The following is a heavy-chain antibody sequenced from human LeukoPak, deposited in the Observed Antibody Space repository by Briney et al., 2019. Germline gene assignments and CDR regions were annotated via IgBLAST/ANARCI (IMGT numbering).Heavy chain of an antibody. J-gene: IGHJ4*02. CDR3: VASTVHDSWRGYYFVGMFDY. Sequence: SETLSLTCTVSGGSISSYYWSWIRQPAGKGLEWIGRIYTSGSTNYNPSLKSRVTMSLDTSKNQFSLKLSSVTAADTAVYYCVASTVHDSWRGYYFVGMFDYWGQGALVTVSS. D-gene: IGHD3-3*01. CDR1: GGSISSYY. CDR2: IYTSGST. V-gene: IGHV4-4*07.